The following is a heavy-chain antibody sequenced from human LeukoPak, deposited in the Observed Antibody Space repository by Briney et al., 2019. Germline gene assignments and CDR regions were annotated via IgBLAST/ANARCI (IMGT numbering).Heavy chain of an antibody. Sequence: ASVKVSCKASGYTFTGYYMHWVRQAPGQGLEWMGWINPNSGGTNYAQKFQGRVTMTGDTSISTAYMELSRLRSDDTAVYYCARDSGIVVVITDAFDIWGQGTMVTVSS. V-gene: IGHV1-2*02. D-gene: IGHD3-22*01. J-gene: IGHJ3*02. CDR1: GYTFTGYY. CDR2: INPNSGGT. CDR3: ARDSGIVVVITDAFDI.